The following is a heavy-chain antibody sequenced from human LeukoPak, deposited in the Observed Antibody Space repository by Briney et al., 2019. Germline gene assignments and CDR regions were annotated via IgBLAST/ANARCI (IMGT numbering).Heavy chain of an antibody. CDR2: INPNSGGT. CDR3: APDGYNYPRGLY. J-gene: IGHJ4*02. Sequence: ASVTVSCKASGYTFTGYYMHWVRQAPGQGLEWMGWINPNSGGTNYAQKFQGRVTMTRDTSISTAYMELSRLRSDDTAVYYCAPDGYNYPRGLYWGQGTLVTVSS. CDR1: GYTFTGYY. D-gene: IGHD5-12*01. V-gene: IGHV1-2*02.